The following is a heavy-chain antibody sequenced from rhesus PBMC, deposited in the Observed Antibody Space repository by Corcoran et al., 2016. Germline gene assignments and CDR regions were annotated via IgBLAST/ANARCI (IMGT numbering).Heavy chain of an antibody. D-gene: IGHD5-36*02. CDR1: GYSISSGYY. CDR3: ARDSYSYNSLDV. J-gene: IGHJ5-2*02. V-gene: IGHV4-122*02. CDR2: ITYSGST. Sequence: QVQLQESGPGLVKPSETLSLTCAVSGYSISSGYYWSWFRQPPGKGLEWIGYITYSGSTSYTPSLKSRVTSSRDTSKNQFSLKLSSVTAADTAVYYCARDSYSYNSLDVWGRGVLVTVSS.